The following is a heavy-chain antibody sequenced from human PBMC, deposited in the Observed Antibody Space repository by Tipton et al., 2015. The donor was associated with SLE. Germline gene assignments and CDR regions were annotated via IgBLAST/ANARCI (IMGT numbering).Heavy chain of an antibody. Sequence: TLSLTCAVYGGSFSGYYWNWIRQPPGKGLERIGEINHSGSTKYNPSLKSRVTTSVDTSKNHFSLKLSSVTAADTTVYYCARGGSIAEAGTSEFDYWGQGTLVSVPS. D-gene: IGHD6-13*01. J-gene: IGHJ4*02. CDR2: INHSGST. CDR1: GGSFSGYY. CDR3: ARGGSIAEAGTSEFDY. V-gene: IGHV4-34*01.